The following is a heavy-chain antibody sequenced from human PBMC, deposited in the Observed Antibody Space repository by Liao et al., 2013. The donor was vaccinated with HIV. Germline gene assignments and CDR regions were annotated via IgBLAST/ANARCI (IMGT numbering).Heavy chain of an antibody. J-gene: IGHJ4*02. CDR1: GGSISSYY. CDR3: ARVHGFFDF. Sequence: QVQLQESGPGLVKPSETLSLTCTVSGGSISSYYWTWIRQPAGKGLEWIGRIYASGGTKYNPSLKSRVTMSVDTSRNQFSLHLNSVTAADTAVYYCARVHGFFDFWGQGTVVTVSS. CDR2: IYASGGT. D-gene: IGHD2-2*03. V-gene: IGHV4-4*07.